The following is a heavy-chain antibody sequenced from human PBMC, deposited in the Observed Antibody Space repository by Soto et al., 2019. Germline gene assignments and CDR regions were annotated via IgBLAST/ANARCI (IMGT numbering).Heavy chain of an antibody. J-gene: IGHJ6*02. Sequence: RGSLRLSCAASGFTFSSYAMHWVRQAPGKGLEWVAVISYDGSNKYYADSVKGRFTISRDNSKNTLYLQMNSLRAEDTAVYYCARDPAISYSPIAVAGTPGPPPNYGMDVWGQGTTVTVSS. D-gene: IGHD6-19*01. CDR2: ISYDGSNK. CDR1: GFTFSSYA. CDR3: ARDPAISYSPIAVAGTPGPPPNYGMDV. V-gene: IGHV3-30-3*01.